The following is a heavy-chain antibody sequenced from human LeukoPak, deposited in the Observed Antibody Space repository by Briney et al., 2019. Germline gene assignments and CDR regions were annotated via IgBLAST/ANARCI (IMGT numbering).Heavy chain of an antibody. CDR1: GFTFDDYA. V-gene: IGHV3-43D*03. CDR3: TKDKYGSSWYGEFDY. J-gene: IGHJ4*02. CDR2: ISWDGGST. Sequence: PGGSLRLSCAASGFTFDDYAMHWVRQVPGKGLEWVSLISWDGGSTYYADSVKGRFTIPRDNSKNSLYLQMNSLRAENTALYYCTKDKYGSSWYGEFDYWGQGTLVTVSA. D-gene: IGHD6-13*01.